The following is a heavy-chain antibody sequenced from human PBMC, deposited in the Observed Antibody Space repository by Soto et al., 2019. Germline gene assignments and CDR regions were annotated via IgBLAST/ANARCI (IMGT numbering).Heavy chain of an antibody. CDR2: ISPYNGNT. CDR3: ARDRLGVSVTGGGLDS. CDR1: GYTFSNFG. Sequence: QVQLVQSGGEVKKPGASVKVSCKASGYTFSNFGLSWVRQAPGHGLELMGWISPYNGNTNYAQKLQGRLTMTTDTSTSTAYMELRSLRSDDTAVYYCARDRLGVSVTGGGLDSWGQGTLVTVSA. J-gene: IGHJ4*02. V-gene: IGHV1-18*01. D-gene: IGHD2-8*01.